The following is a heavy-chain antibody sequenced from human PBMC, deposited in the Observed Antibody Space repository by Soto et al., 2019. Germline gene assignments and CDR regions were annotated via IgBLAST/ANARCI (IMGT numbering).Heavy chain of an antibody. D-gene: IGHD3-16*01. CDR3: ARIFYAWGSYSSLDY. V-gene: IGHV4-39*01. J-gene: IGHJ4*02. Sequence: QLQLQESGPGLVKPSETLSLTCTVSGDSISSSSYYWGWIRQPPGKGLEWIGSIYYSGSTYYSPSLKSRVTISVDTSKNQFSLKLSFVTAADTAVYYCARIFYAWGSYSSLDYWGQGTLVTVSS. CDR2: IYYSGST. CDR1: GDSISSSSYY.